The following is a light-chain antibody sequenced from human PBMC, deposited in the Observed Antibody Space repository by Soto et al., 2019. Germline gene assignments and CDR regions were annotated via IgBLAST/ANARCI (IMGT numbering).Light chain of an antibody. J-gene: IGKJ1*01. CDR1: QSVYINS. Sequence: EIVLAQSPATLSVSPGERATLSCRASQSVYINSLAWYQQKPGQPPRILIFGASGRATGIPDRFSGSGSGTDFTLTISRLDPEDFAVYFCQQYGTLSWSSVHRPKVDIK. CDR2: GAS. V-gene: IGKV3-20*01. CDR3: QQYGTLSWS.